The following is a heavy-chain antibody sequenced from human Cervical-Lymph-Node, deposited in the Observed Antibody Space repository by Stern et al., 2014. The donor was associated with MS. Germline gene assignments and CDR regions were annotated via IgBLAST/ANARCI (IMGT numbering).Heavy chain of an antibody. Sequence: QMQLVQCGADVKKPGASVKVSCKASSYTFSSYGIAWVRQAPGQGLEWMGWISGYDGDTNYAPKLQGRVTLTTDPSTRTAYMEIRSLRFDDTAVYYCARAYFDSYGLDVWGQGTTVTVSS. V-gene: IGHV1-18*04. D-gene: IGHD3-9*01. J-gene: IGHJ6*02. CDR2: ISGYDGDT. CDR1: SYTFSSYG. CDR3: ARAYFDSYGLDV.